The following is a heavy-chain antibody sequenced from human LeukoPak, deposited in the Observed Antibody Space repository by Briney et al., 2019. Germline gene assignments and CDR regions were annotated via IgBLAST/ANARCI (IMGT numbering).Heavy chain of an antibody. CDR3: ATLESILVPYFDY. Sequence: ASVKVSCKVSGYTLTELSMHWVRQAPGKGLEWMGGFDPEDDETISAQRFQGRGTMTEDTSTDTAYMELSSLRSEDTAVYFCATLESILVPYFDYWGQGTLVTVSS. J-gene: IGHJ4*02. V-gene: IGHV1-24*01. CDR1: GYTLTELS. D-gene: IGHD2-8*02. CDR2: FDPEDDET.